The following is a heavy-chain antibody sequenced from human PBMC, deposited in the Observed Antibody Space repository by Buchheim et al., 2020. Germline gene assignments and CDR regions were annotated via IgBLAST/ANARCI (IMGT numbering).Heavy chain of an antibody. CDR2: IKQDGSEK. CDR3: AREGSQKYYYYYYYMDV. J-gene: IGHJ6*03. V-gene: IGHV3-7*01. CDR1: GFTFSSYW. Sequence: EVQLVESGGGLVQPGGSLRLSCAASGFTFSSYWMSWVRQAPGKGLEWVANIKQDGSEKYYVDSVKGRFTISRDNAKNSLYLQMNSLRAEDTAVHYCAREGSQKYYYYYYYMDVWGKGTT.